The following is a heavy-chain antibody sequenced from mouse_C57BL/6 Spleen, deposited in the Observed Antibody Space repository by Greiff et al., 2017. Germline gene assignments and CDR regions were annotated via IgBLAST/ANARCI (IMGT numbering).Heavy chain of an antibody. Sequence: VQLQQSGTELVKPGASVKLSCKASGYTFTSYWMHWVKQRPGQGLEWIGNINPSNGGTNYNEKFKSQATLTVDKSSSTAYMQLSSLTSKDSAVYYCARSLDYYGSNYPYYAMDYWGQGTSVTVSS. CDR3: ARSLDYYGSNYPYYAMDY. CDR1: GYTFTSYW. V-gene: IGHV1-53*01. D-gene: IGHD1-1*01. CDR2: INPSNGGT. J-gene: IGHJ4*01.